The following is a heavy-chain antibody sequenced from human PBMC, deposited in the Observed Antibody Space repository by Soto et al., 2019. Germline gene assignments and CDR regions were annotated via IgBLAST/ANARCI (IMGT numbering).Heavy chain of an antibody. CDR2: ICDDGSNK. Sequence: QVQLVESGGGVVQPGRSLRLSCAASGFTFSSYGMHWVRQAPGKGLEWVAVICDDGSNKYYADSVKGRFTISRDNSKNTLYLQMNSLRAEDTAVYYCARDSVGYCSGGSCYGLDYWGQGPLVTVSS. J-gene: IGHJ4*02. CDR3: ARDSVGYCSGGSCYGLDY. CDR1: GFTFSSYG. D-gene: IGHD2-15*01. V-gene: IGHV3-33*01.